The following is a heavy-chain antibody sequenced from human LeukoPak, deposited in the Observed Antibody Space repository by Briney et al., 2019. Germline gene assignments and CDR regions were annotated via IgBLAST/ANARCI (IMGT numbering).Heavy chain of an antibody. CDR3: ARQHYGFWLPADY. CDR1: GFTFSSCE. D-gene: IGHD3-3*01. Sequence: PGGSLRLSCAASGFTFSSCEMNWVRQAPGKGLEWVSYISSSGKAIYYADSVKGRFTISRDNAKNSLYLQMNSLRAEDTAVYYCARQHYGFWLPADYWGLGTLVTVSS. CDR2: ISSSGKAI. J-gene: IGHJ4*02. V-gene: IGHV3-48*03.